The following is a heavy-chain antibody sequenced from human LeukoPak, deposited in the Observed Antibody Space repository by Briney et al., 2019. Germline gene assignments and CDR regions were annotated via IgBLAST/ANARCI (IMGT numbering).Heavy chain of an antibody. J-gene: IGHJ4*02. CDR3: TRDREVAGPDS. Sequence: MAGGSLRLSCAASGFTFSDYYMSWIRQAPGRGLEWVGRIKSKVDGGTADYAAVVEGRFTISRDDSENTLSLQMSSLRTDDTAVYYCTRDREVAGPDSWGQGTLVTVSS. CDR1: GFTFSDYY. CDR2: IKSKVDGGTA. D-gene: IGHD6-19*01. V-gene: IGHV3-15*01.